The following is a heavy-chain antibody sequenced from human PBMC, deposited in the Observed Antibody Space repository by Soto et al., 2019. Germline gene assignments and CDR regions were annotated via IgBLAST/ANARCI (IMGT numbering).Heavy chain of an antibody. V-gene: IGHV4-59*12. J-gene: IGHJ4*02. Sequence: ETLSLTCSVSNGSISGFYWTWIRQPPGKILEGIGYIHYTARTDHNPSLTSRAPLSVDTSKNQLSLNLKTITAADTAVYYCVRVGVGIGNHFDSWGRGTLVTVSS. CDR3: VRVGVGIGNHFDS. CDR2: IHYTART. D-gene: IGHD1-26*01. CDR1: NGSISGFY.